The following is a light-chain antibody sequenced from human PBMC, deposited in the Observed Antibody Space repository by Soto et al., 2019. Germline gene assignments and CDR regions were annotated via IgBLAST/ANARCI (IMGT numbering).Light chain of an antibody. V-gene: IGKV3-15*01. CDR1: QSVTSN. CDR2: GAS. J-gene: IGKJ2*01. Sequence: EIGMTQSPATLSVSPGERATLSCRASQSVTSNLAWYQQKPGRAPRLLVHGASTRATGIPARFSGSGSGTEFTLTISSLQSEDFAVYYCQQYNNWPYTFGQGTKLEIK. CDR3: QQYNNWPYT.